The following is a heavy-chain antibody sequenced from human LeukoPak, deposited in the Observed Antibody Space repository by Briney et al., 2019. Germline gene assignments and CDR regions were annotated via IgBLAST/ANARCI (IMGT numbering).Heavy chain of an antibody. V-gene: IGHV1-18*04. CDR2: ISAYNGNT. CDR1: GYTFTGYY. J-gene: IGHJ4*02. Sequence: ASVKVSCTASGYTFTGYYMHWVRQAPGHGLEWMGWISAYNGNTNYAQKLQGRVTMTTDTSTSTAYMELRSLRSDDTAVYYCATASVWGSYRYYDYWGQGTLVTVSS. D-gene: IGHD3-16*02. CDR3: ATASVWGSYRYYDY.